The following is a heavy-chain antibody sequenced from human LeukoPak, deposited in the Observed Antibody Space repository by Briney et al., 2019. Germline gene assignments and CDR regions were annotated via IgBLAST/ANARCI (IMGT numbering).Heavy chain of an antibody. V-gene: IGHV3-21*06. CDR2: ISSSSSYI. CDR3: ARCPPGAAAGTGYFDY. J-gene: IGHJ4*02. Sequence: GSLRLSCAASGFTFSSYTMNWVRQAPGKGLEWVSSISSSSSYIYYADSVKGRFTISRDNAKNSLYLQMNSLRAEDTAMYYCARCPPGAAAGTGYFDYWGQGTLVTVSS. CDR1: GFTFSSYT. D-gene: IGHD6-13*01.